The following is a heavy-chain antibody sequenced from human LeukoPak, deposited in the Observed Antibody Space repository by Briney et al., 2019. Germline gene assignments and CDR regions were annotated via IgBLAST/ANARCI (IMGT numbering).Heavy chain of an antibody. CDR1: GFTFSSYW. CDR2: INSDGSST. D-gene: IGHD4-17*01. Sequence: GXSLRXXCAASGFTFSSYWMHWVRQAPGKGLVWVSRINSDGSSTSYADSVKGRFTISRDNAKNTLYLQMNSLRAEDTAVYYCAXVXXTVTDDAFDIWGQGTMVTVSS. J-gene: IGHJ3*02. CDR3: AXVXXTVTDDAFDI. V-gene: IGHV3-74*01.